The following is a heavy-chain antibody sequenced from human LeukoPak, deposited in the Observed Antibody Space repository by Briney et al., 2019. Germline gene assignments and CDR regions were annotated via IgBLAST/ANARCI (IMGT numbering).Heavy chain of an antibody. CDR1: GGTFSSYA. CDR3: ARGTPTVTDAFDI. Sequence: GASVKVSCKASGGTFSSYAISWVRQAPGQGLEWMGGIIPILGTANYAQKFQGRVTITADESTSTAYMELSSLRSEDTAVYYCARGTPTVTDAFDIWGQGTMVTVSS. CDR2: IIPILGTA. V-gene: IGHV1-69*13. D-gene: IGHD4-17*01. J-gene: IGHJ3*02.